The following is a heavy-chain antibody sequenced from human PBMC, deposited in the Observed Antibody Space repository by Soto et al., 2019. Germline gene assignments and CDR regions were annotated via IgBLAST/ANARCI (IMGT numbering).Heavy chain of an antibody. Sequence: GGSLRLSCAASGFTFSSYEMNWVRQAPGKGLEWVSYISSSGSTIYYADSVKGRFTISRDNAKNSLYLQMNSLRAEDTAVYYCARDQSGDSSSWYYYYYYGMDVWRQGTTVTVSS. J-gene: IGHJ6*02. CDR2: ISSSGSTI. V-gene: IGHV3-48*03. D-gene: IGHD6-13*01. CDR3: ARDQSGDSSSWYYYYYYGMDV. CDR1: GFTFSSYE.